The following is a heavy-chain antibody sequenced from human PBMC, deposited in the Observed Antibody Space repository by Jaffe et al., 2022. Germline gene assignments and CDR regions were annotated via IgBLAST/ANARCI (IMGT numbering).Heavy chain of an antibody. Sequence: EVQLVQSGPEVKKPGESLKISCKASGYSFTVYWIVWVRQMPGKGLEWMGIIYPGDSDTRYSPSFRGQVTISADKSISTAYLQWSSLKASDTAMYYCVRPEVAANAGGAFDIWGQGTMVTVS. V-gene: IGHV5-51*03. CDR3: VRPEVAANAGGAFDI. J-gene: IGHJ3*02. D-gene: IGHD2-15*01. CDR1: GYSFTVYW. CDR2: IYPGDSDT.